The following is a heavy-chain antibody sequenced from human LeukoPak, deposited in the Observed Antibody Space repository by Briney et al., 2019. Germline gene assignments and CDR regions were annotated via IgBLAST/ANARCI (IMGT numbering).Heavy chain of an antibody. V-gene: IGHV3-48*03. J-gene: IGHJ6*04. CDR3: AELGITMIGGV. D-gene: IGHD3-10*02. CDR2: ISSSGSTI. CDR1: GFTFSSYE. Sequence: PGGSLRLSGAPSGFTFSSYEMNWVRQAPGKGLEWVSYISSSGSTIYYADSVKGRFTISRDNAKNSLYLQMNSLRAEDTAVYYCAELGITMIGGVWGKGTTVTISS.